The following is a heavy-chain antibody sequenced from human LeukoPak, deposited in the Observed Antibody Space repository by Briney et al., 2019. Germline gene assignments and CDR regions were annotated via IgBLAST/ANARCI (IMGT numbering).Heavy chain of an antibody. CDR1: GFTFDDYA. J-gene: IGHJ2*01. V-gene: IGHV3-9*01. D-gene: IGHD5-18*01. CDR3: AKDTGGHSYGSGGFDL. CDR2: ISWNSGSI. Sequence: GRSLRLSCAASGFTFDDYAMHWVRQAPGKGLEWVSGISWNSGSIGYADSVKGRFTISRDNAKNSLYLQMNSLRAEDTALYYCAKDTGGHSYGSGGFDLWGRGTLVTVSS.